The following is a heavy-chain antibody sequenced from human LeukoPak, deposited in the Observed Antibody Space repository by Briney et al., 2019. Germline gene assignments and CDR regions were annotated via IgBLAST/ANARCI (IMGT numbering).Heavy chain of an antibody. CDR1: GGSISSSSYY. J-gene: IGHJ4*02. Sequence: SETLSLTCTVSGGSISSSSYYWGWIRQPPGKGLEWIGSIYYSGSTYYNPSLKSRVTISVDTSKNQFSLKLSSVTAADTAVYYCARLGDYYDSSGYSKLGSYYFDYWGQGTWSPSPQ. CDR3: ARLGDYYDSSGYSKLGSYYFDY. D-gene: IGHD3-22*01. CDR2: IYYSGST. V-gene: IGHV4-39*07.